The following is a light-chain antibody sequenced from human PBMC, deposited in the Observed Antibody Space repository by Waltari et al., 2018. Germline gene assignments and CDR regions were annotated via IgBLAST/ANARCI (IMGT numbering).Light chain of an antibody. V-gene: IGKV1-5*03. J-gene: IGKJ1*01. CDR3: QQYFHLST. CDR2: GAS. Sequence: DIQVTQSPSTLSASVGDRVRITRRASQSISSSLAWFQKKPGKGPKLLIYGASTLESWVPSRFSGSGSGTEFPLTISSLQPDDFATYYCQQYFHLSTFGQGTKVEIK. CDR1: QSISSS.